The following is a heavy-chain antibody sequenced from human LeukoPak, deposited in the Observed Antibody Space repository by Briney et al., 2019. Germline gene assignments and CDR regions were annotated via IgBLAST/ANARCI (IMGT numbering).Heavy chain of an antibody. CDR2: VYSGGST. CDR1: GFTVSTNY. V-gene: IGHV3-53*01. J-gene: IGHJ4*02. CDR3: ARGGYSSGWYRD. D-gene: IGHD6-19*01. Sequence: GGSLSLFCAASGFTVSTNYMNWLRQAPGKGLEWVRVVYSGGSTYYADSVRGRFTISRHNSKNTLYLKMSSLRAENTAVYYCARGGYSSGWYRDWGQGTLVTVSS.